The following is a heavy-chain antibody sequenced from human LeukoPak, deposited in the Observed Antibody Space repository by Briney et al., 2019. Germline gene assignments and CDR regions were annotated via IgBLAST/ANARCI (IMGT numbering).Heavy chain of an antibody. J-gene: IGHJ4*02. CDR2: VYFTGNT. D-gene: IGHD2/OR15-2a*01. V-gene: IGHV4-59*08. Sequence: YPSETPSLTCTVSGTSISGDYWSWIRQPPGKGLEWIGYVYFTGNTNYNPSLKSRVTISMDTSKNQISLTVTSVTAADTAVYYCARHPFSSPFDFWGQGTLVAVSS. CDR3: ARHPFSSPFDF. CDR1: GTSISGDY.